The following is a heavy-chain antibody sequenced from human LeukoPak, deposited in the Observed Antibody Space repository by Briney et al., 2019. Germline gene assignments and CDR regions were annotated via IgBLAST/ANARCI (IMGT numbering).Heavy chain of an antibody. CDR1: GGSISSGDYY. CDR2: IYYSGST. Sequence: TSETLSLTCTVSGGSISSGDYYWSWIRQPPGKGLEWIGYIYYSGSTYYNPSLKSRVTISVDTSKNQFSLKLSCVTAADTAVYYCAREHCSSTSCYSDYYYYYGMDVWGQGTTVTVSS. V-gene: IGHV4-30-4*01. D-gene: IGHD2-2*01. J-gene: IGHJ6*02. CDR3: AREHCSSTSCYSDYYYYYGMDV.